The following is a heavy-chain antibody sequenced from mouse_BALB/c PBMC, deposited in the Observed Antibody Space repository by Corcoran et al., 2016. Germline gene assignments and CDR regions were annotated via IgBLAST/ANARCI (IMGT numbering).Heavy chain of an antibody. CDR2: IYPGDDIT. J-gene: IGHJ4*01. D-gene: IGHD2-5*01. Sequence: QVQLQQSGAELVRPGSSVKISCKASGYTFSSYWMNWVKQRPGQGFEWIGQIYPGDDITNYNGKFKGKATLTADNSSSTAYMQLSSLTSEDSAVDFCATESNYGAMDYWGQGTSVTVSS. CDR3: ATESNYGAMDY. CDR1: GYTFSSYW. V-gene: IGHV1-80*01.